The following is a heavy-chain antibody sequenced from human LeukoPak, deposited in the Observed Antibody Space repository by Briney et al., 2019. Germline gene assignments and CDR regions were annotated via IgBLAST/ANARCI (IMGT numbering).Heavy chain of an antibody. Sequence: SETLSLTCSVSGASISAYHWSWIRQPAGKGLEWIGRIYSSGRTNYIPSLKSRLTMSVDTSKNQFSLKLSSVTAADTAVYYCAREHGDYAPSLAGYYYYMDVWGQGTTVTVSS. J-gene: IGHJ6*03. V-gene: IGHV4-4*07. CDR2: IYSSGRT. D-gene: IGHD4-17*01. CDR3: AREHGDYAPSLAGYYYYMDV. CDR1: GASISAYH.